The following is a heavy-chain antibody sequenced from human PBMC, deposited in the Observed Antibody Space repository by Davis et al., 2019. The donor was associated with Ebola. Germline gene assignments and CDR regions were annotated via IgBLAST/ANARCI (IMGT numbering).Heavy chain of an antibody. CDR1: GFTFSMYG. Sequence: GESLKISCAASGFTFSMYGMSWVRQAPGKGLEWVSGISGSGGSTDYADSVKGRFTISRDNSKNTLYLQMNSLRAEDTAVYYCAKRDPNCSGGSCYSGTYYYYYGMDVWGQGTTVTVSS. CDR3: AKRDPNCSGGSCYSGTYYYYYGMDV. CDR2: ISGSGGST. D-gene: IGHD2-15*01. J-gene: IGHJ6*02. V-gene: IGHV3-23*01.